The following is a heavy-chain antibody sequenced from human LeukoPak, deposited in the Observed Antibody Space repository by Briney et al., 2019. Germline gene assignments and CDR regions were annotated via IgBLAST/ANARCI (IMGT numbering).Heavy chain of an antibody. CDR1: GYTFTSYG. CDR2: MNPNSGNT. D-gene: IGHD3-10*01. V-gene: IGHV1-8*02. Sequence: ASVKVSCKASGYTFTSYGISWVRQAPGQGLEWMGWMNPNSGNTGYAQKFQGRVTMTRNTSISTAYMELSSLRSEDTAVYYCARVLIGGPTALDYWGQGTLVTVSS. J-gene: IGHJ4*02. CDR3: ARVLIGGPTALDY.